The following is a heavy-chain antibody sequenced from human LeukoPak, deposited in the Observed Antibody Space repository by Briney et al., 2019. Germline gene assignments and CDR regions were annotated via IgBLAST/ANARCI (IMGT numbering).Heavy chain of an antibody. J-gene: IGHJ5*01. CDR1: GFTFSSYG. D-gene: IGHD3/OR15-3a*01. CDR2: IWYDGSDK. CDR3: ARDGLGIDS. V-gene: IGHV3-33*01. Sequence: TGGSLRLSCAASGFTFSSYGMHWVRQAPGKGLEWVAIIWYDGSDKYYADSVKGRFTISRDNSKNTLYLQMNSLRAEDTAVYFCARDGLGIDSWGQGTLVTVSS.